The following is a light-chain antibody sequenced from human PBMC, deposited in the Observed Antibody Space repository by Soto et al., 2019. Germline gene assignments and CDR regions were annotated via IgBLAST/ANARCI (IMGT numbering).Light chain of an antibody. V-gene: IGKV3-20*01. CDR1: QTVRSSY. J-gene: IGKJ2*01. CDR3: QHYGSSPPFT. Sequence: EVVLTQSPGTLSLSPGERATLSCRARQTVRSSYLAWYQQKPGQAPRLLIYGASSRATGIPDRFSGSGSGTHFTLTFSRLEPEDFAVFYCQHYGSSPPFTFGQGTKLEI. CDR2: GAS.